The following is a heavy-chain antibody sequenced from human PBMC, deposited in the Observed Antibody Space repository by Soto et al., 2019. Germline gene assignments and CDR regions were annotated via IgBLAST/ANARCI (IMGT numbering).Heavy chain of an antibody. J-gene: IGHJ4*02. V-gene: IGHV1-69*01. CDR1: GGTFSSYA. CDR2: IIPIFGTA. Sequence: QVQLVQSGAEVKKPGSSVKVSCKASGGTFSSYAISWVRQAPGQGLEWMGGIIPIFGTANYAQKFQGRVTITADESTSTAYMELSSLRSKDTAVYYCAREKTYYDILTGYRRLYYFDYWGQGTLVTVSS. CDR3: AREKTYYDILTGYRRLYYFDY. D-gene: IGHD3-9*01.